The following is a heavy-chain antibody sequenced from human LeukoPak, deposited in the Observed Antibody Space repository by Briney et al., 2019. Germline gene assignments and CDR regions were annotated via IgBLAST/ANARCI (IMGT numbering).Heavy chain of an antibody. CDR2: IGDSGGST. CDR1: GFTFSTYA. Sequence: GGSLRLSCAASGFTFSTYAMSWVRQAPGKGLEWVSAIGDSGGSTYYPDSVKGHFTISRDNSRNTLYPQMNSLRAEDTAIYYCAKYRYCTTTSCPGVFDYWGQGTLVTVSS. V-gene: IGHV3-23*01. CDR3: AKYRYCTTTSCPGVFDY. D-gene: IGHD2-2*01. J-gene: IGHJ4*02.